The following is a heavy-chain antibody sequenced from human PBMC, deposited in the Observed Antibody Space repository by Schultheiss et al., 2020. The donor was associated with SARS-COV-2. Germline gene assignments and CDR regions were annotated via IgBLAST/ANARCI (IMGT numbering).Heavy chain of an antibody. Sequence: GGSLRLSCAASGFTFSSYSMSWVRQAPGKGLEWVSVIYSGGSTYYADSVKGRFTISRDNAKNSLYLQMNSLRAEDTAVYYCARGVMHYFDYWGQGTLVTVSS. CDR3: ARGVMHYFDY. D-gene: IGHD2-21*01. CDR1: GFTFSSYS. J-gene: IGHJ4*02. V-gene: IGHV3-66*01. CDR2: IYSGGST.